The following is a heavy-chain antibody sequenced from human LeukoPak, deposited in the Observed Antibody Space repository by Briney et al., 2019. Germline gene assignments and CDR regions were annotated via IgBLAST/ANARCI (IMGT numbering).Heavy chain of an antibody. CDR3: ARHYCISTSCDKYFDY. CDR1: GFTFRDHY. Sequence: GGSLRLSCAVSGFTFRDHYLSWIRQAPGKGLEWVSYISTSSTYTSYADSVKGRFTISRDNAKNSLYLQMNSLRAEDTAVYYCARHYCISTSCDKYFDYWGQGTLVTVSS. CDR2: ISTSSTYT. V-gene: IGHV3-11*03. J-gene: IGHJ4*02. D-gene: IGHD2-2*02.